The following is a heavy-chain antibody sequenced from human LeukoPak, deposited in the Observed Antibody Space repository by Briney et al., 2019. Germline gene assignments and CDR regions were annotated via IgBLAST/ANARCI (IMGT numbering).Heavy chain of an antibody. Sequence: GGSLRLSCVVSGFTFNRCWMNWVRQAPGKGLEWVAVISYDGSNKYYADSVKGRFTISRDNSKNTLYLQMNSLRAEDTAVYYCARDQYYYDSSGYYSRPNYYYYYGMDVWGQGTTVTVSS. CDR2: ISYDGSNK. CDR3: ARDQYYYDSSGYYSRPNYYYYYGMDV. J-gene: IGHJ6*02. CDR1: GFTFNRCW. D-gene: IGHD3-22*01. V-gene: IGHV3-30-3*01.